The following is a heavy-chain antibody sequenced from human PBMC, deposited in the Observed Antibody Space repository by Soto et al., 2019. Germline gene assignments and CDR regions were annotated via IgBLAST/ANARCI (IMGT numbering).Heavy chain of an antibody. V-gene: IGHV1-18*01. CDR2: ISAYNGNT. CDR1: GYTFTSYG. J-gene: IGHJ4*02. D-gene: IGHD6-13*01. Sequence: QVQLVQSGAEVKKPGASVKVSCKASGYTFTSYGISWVRQAPGQGLEWMGWISAYNGNTNYAQKLQGRGTMNPGTTPSKGYMGLRSLRSDGTAVYYCARDNGIAAAGRFDYWGQGTLVTVSS. CDR3: ARDNGIAAAGRFDY.